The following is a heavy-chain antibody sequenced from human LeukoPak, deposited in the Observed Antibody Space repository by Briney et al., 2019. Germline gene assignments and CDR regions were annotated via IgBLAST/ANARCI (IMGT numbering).Heavy chain of an antibody. CDR3: AKDRPSYSSSGRLFDY. D-gene: IGHD6-13*01. J-gene: IGHJ4*02. Sequence: GRSLRLSCAASGFTFSSYGMHWVRQAPSKGLEWVAFIRYDGSNKYYADSVKGRFTISRDNSKNALYLQMNSLRAEDTAVYYCAKDRPSYSSSGRLFDYWGQGTLVTVSS. CDR2: IRYDGSNK. V-gene: IGHV3-30*02. CDR1: GFTFSSYG.